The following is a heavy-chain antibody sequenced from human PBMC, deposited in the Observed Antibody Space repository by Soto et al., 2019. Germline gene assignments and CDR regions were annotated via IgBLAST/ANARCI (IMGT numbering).Heavy chain of an antibody. CDR3: AIANYGDDDY. V-gene: IGHV1-18*04. CDR2: IKAYSGNT. D-gene: IGHD4-17*01. J-gene: IGHJ4*02. Sequence: LVQSGAEAKKPGTSVKDSCKASGYTFSTSTISWVRQAPGQGLEWLGWIKAYSGNTNYAPKLQGRVTMTTDTSTSTAYLELRSLTNDDTAMYYCAIANYGDDDYWGQGTLVTVSS. CDR1: GYTFSTST.